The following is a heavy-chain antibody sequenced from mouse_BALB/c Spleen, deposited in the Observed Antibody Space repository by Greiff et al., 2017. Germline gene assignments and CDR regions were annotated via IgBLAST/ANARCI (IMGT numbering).Heavy chain of an antibody. CDR1: GFSLTSYG. CDR2: IWAGGST. CDR3: ARDRYYGGMDY. V-gene: IGHV2-9*02. J-gene: IGHJ4*01. D-gene: IGHD1-1*01. Sequence: VNLVESGPGLVAPSQSLSITCTVSGFSLTSYGVHWVRQPPGKGLEWLGVIWAGGSTNYNSALMSRLSISKDNSKSQVFLKMNSLQTDDTAMYYCARDRYYGGMDYWGQGTSVTVAS.